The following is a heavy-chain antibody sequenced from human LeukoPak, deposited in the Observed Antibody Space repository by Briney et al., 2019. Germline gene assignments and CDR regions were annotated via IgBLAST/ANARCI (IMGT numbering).Heavy chain of an antibody. CDR2: ISNEGSKK. CDR1: GFTFSSYG. CDR3: AKEIYFGSGSYPDY. D-gene: IGHD3-10*01. Sequence: PGGSLRLSCAASGFTFSSYGIHWVRQAPGKGLEWVAVISNEGSKKYYADSVKGRFTISRDNSKNTLYLQMNSLRAEDTAIYYCAKEIYFGSGSYPDYWGQGTLVTVSS. J-gene: IGHJ4*02. V-gene: IGHV3-30*18.